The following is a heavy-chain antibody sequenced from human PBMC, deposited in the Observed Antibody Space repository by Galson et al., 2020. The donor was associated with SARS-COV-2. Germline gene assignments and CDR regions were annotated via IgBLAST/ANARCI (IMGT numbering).Heavy chain of an antibody. V-gene: IGHV1-18*01. CDR1: GYTFTSYG. D-gene: IGHD3-3*01. Sequence: ASVKVSCKASGYTFTSYGISWVRQPPGQGLEWMGWISAYNGNTNYAQKLQGRVTMTTDTSTSTAYMELRSLRSDDTAVYYCARWFGVVIIPHYYYYMDVWGKGTTVTVSS. CDR3: ARWFGVVIIPHYYYYMDV. CDR2: ISAYNGNT. J-gene: IGHJ6*03.